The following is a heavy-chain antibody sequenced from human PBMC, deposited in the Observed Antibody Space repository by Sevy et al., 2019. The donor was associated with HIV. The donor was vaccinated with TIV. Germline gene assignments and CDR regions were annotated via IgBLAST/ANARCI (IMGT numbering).Heavy chain of an antibody. CDR1: GGTFSSYA. Sequence: ASVKVSCKASGGTFSSYAISWVRQAPGQGLEWMGGIIPIFGTANYAQKFQGRVTITADESTSTAYMELGSLGSEDTAVYYCARVVGASFDYWGQGTLVTVSS. J-gene: IGHJ4*02. CDR3: ARVVGASFDY. CDR2: IIPIFGTA. V-gene: IGHV1-69*13. D-gene: IGHD1-26*01.